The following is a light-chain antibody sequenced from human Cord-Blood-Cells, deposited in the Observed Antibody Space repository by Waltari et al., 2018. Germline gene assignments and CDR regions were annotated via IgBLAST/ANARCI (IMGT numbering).Light chain of an antibody. CDR1: KLGDKY. Sequence: SYELTQPPSVSVSPGQTASITCSGDKLGDKYACWYQQKPGQSPVLGIYQDSKRPSGIPERFSGSNSGNTATLTISGTQAMDEADYYCQAWDSSTRVFGTGTKVTVL. CDR3: QAWDSSTRV. V-gene: IGLV3-1*01. J-gene: IGLJ1*01. CDR2: QDS.